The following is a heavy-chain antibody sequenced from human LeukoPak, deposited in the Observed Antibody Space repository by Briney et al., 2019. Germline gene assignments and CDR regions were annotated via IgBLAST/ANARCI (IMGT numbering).Heavy chain of an antibody. J-gene: IGHJ4*02. CDR1: GFTFSSYS. CDR2: ISSSSSYI. D-gene: IGHD3-10*01. CDR3: ARLEYYYGSGSYLGY. V-gene: IGHV3-21*01. Sequence: GGSLRLSCAASGFTFSSYSMNWVRQAPGKGLEWVSSISSSSSYIYYADSVKGRFTISRDNAKNSLYLQMNSLRAEDTAVYYCARLEYYYGSGSYLGYWGQGTLVTVSS.